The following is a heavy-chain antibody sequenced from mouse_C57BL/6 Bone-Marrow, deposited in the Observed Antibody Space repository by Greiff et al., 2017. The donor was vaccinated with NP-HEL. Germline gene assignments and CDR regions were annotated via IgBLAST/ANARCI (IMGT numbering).Heavy chain of an antibody. Sequence: EVKLVESGGDLVKPGGSLKLSCAASGFTFSSYGMSWVRQTPDKRLEWVATISSGGSYTYYPDSVKGRFTISRDNAKNTLYLQMSSLKSEDTAMYYGARQRAWYFDVWGTGTTVTVSS. CDR3: ARQRAWYFDV. D-gene: IGHD3-1*01. CDR2: ISSGGSYT. CDR1: GFTFSSYG. J-gene: IGHJ1*03. V-gene: IGHV5-6*01.